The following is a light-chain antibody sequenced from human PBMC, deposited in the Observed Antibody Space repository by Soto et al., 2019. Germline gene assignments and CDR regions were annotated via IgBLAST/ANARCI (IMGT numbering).Light chain of an antibody. CDR2: GAS. J-gene: IGKJ1*01. V-gene: IGKV3-20*01. CDR3: QQYGRSPRT. Sequence: EIVLTQSPGTLSLSPGERATLSCRASQSVSSSYLAWYQQKPGQAPRLLIYGASSRATGIPDRFSGSGSGTDFILTISRLEPDDFAVYYCQQYGRSPRTLGQGTKVDIK. CDR1: QSVSSSY.